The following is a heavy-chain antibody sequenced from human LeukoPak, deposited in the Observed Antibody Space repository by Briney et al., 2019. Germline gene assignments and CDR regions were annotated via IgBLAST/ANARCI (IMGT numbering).Heavy chain of an antibody. V-gene: IGHV4-59*01. CDR2: IYYNGST. CDR3: ARDFYYGSGSLDY. CDR1: GGSISSYY. D-gene: IGHD3-10*01. J-gene: IGHJ4*02. Sequence: SETLSLTCTVSGGSISSYYWSWIRQPPGKRLEWIGHIYYNGSTNYNPSLKSRVTISVDTSKNQFSLKLSSVTAADTAVYYCARDFYYGSGSLDYWGQGTLVTVSS.